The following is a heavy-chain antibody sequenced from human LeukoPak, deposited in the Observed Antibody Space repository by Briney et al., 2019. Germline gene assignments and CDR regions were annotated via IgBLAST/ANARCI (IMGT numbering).Heavy chain of an antibody. CDR3: ARARGGSYRLYYLDY. CDR2: IYSGGTR. CDR1: GLTVSNNY. D-gene: IGHD3-16*02. V-gene: IGHV3-53*01. J-gene: IGHJ4*02. Sequence: GGSLTLSCAASGLTVSNNYMTWVRQAPGKGLGWVSVIYSGGTRYYADAVKGRFTISRDNYKNTLDLQMNSRRAEDTAVYYCARARGGSYRLYYLDYWGQGSLVTVSS.